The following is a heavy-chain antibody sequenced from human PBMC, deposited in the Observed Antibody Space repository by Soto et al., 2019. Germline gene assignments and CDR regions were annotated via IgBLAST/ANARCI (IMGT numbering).Heavy chain of an antibody. CDR3: ARDKRGLGY. J-gene: IGHJ4*02. CDR2: ISSSSSYT. CDR1: GFTISGYY. V-gene: IGHV3-11*05. D-gene: IGHD3-16*01. Sequence: GGSLRLSCASSGFTISGYYMRLIRQAPGKGLEWVSYISSSSSYTNYADSVKGRFTISRDNAKNSLYLQMNSLRAEDTAVYYCARDKRGLGYWGQGTLVTVSS.